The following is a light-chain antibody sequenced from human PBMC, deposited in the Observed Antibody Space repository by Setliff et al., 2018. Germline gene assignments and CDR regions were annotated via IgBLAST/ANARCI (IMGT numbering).Light chain of an antibody. CDR1: SSDVGGYNY. CDR3: SSYTSSSTSYV. CDR2: DVS. Sequence: SALTQPASVSGSPGQSITISCTGTSSDVGGYNYASWYQQHPGKAPKLMIYDVSNRPSGVSNRFSGSKSGNTASLTISGLQAEDEADYYCSSYTSSSTSYVFGTGTKVTVL. J-gene: IGLJ1*01. V-gene: IGLV2-14*03.